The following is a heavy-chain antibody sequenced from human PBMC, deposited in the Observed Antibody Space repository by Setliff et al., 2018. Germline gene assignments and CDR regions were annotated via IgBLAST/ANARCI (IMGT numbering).Heavy chain of an antibody. D-gene: IGHD6-19*01. V-gene: IGHV2-5*02. Sequence: SGPTLVNPTQTLTLTCTFSGFSLSTSGVGXXWIXQXPXXXXXXXXXXXXDDDKRYSXXLKSRLTITKDTSKNQVVLTMTNMDPVDTATYYCAHIRSGPLFFDYWGQGTLVTVSS. CDR2: XXXDDDK. CDR1: GFSLSTSGVG. J-gene: IGHJ4*02. CDR3: AHIRSGPLFFDY.